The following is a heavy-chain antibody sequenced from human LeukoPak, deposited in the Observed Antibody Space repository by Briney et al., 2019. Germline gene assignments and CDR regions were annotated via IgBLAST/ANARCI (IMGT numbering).Heavy chain of an antibody. Sequence: PSETLSLTCTVSGGSISSYYWSWIRQPAGKGLEWIGRIYTSGSTNYNPSLKSRVTMSVDTSKNQFSLKLSSVTAADTAVYYCARGTMVRASDYYYMDVWGKGTTLTVSS. J-gene: IGHJ6*03. CDR2: IYTSGST. D-gene: IGHD3-10*01. CDR1: GGSISSYY. V-gene: IGHV4-4*07. CDR3: ARGTMVRASDYYYMDV.